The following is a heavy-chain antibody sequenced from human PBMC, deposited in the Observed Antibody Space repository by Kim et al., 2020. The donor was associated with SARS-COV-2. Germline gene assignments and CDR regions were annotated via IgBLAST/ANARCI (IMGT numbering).Heavy chain of an antibody. J-gene: IGHJ4*01. CDR2: ISYDGSNK. V-gene: IGHV3-33*05. CDR3: ARDEDYYGSGSYSYPID. Sequence: GGSLRLSCAASGFTFSSYGMHWVRQAPGKGLEWVAVISYDGSNKYYADSVKGRFTISRDNSKNTLYLQMNSLRAEDTAVYYCARDEDYYGSGSYSYPID. CDR1: GFTFSSYG. D-gene: IGHD3-10*01.